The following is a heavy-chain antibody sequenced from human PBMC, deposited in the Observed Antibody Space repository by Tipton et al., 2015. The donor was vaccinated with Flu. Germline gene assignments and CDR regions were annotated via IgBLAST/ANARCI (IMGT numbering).Heavy chain of an antibody. CDR2: INPSVGRT. D-gene: IGHD3-3*01. CDR3: ARGGFGESFVGFDP. Sequence: QSEAEVKRPGASVKISCRTSGYNFTTYYIHWVRQAPGHGLEWMGIINPSVGRTMLARNFQGRVTLTTDTPRATAHMELRSLTFTDTAVYFCARGGFGESFVGFDPWGQGSLLIVSS. CDR1: GYNFTTYY. V-gene: IGHV1-46*01. J-gene: IGHJ5*02.